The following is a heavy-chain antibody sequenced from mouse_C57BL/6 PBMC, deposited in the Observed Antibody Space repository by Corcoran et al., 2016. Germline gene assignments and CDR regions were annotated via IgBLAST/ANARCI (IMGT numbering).Heavy chain of an antibody. D-gene: IGHD1-1*01. CDR1: GYTFTDYY. V-gene: IGHV1-76*01. Sequence: QVQLKQSGAELVRPGASVKLSCKASGYTFTDYYIKWVKQRPGQGLEWIARIYPGSGNTYYNEKFKGKATLTAKKSSSTAYMQLSSLTSEDSAVYFCAREYPYYGSSHWYFDVWGTGTTVTVSS. J-gene: IGHJ1*03. CDR3: AREYPYYGSSHWYFDV. CDR2: IYPGSGNT.